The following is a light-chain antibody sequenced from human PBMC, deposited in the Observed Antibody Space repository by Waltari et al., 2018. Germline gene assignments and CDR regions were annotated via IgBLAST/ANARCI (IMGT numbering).Light chain of an antibody. Sequence: DIQMTPSPPSLSASEGERVTITCRASQTISSHLNWYQQKPGKAPKLLIYATSTLQSGVPARFSGTASGTDFTLTISSLQPEDFASYFCQQTYSTPRTFGQGTKVEIK. CDR1: QTISSH. J-gene: IGKJ1*01. CDR3: QQTYSTPRT. CDR2: ATS. V-gene: IGKV1-39*01.